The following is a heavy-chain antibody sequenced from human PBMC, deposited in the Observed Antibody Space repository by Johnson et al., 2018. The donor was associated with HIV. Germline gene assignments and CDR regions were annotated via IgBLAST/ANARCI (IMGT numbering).Heavy chain of an antibody. CDR2: ITGSGTVV. J-gene: IGHJ3*02. CDR3: ARGGSDVFDI. CDR1: GFTFSDYY. V-gene: IGHV3-11*01. D-gene: IGHD3-16*01. Sequence: QVQLVESGGGLVQPGGSLRLSCAASGFTFSDYYMSWIRQAPGKGLEWVSYITGSGTVVYYADSVKGRFTISRDNGKNSLYLQMNSLRADDTAVYYCARGGSDVFDIWGQVTLVTVSS.